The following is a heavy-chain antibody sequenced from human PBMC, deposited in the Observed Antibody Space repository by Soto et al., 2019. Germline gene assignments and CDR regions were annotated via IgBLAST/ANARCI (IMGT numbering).Heavy chain of an antibody. J-gene: IGHJ6*02. CDR3: ARGPTLRVYYYYGMDV. V-gene: IGHV1-69*13. CDR2: IIPIFGTA. Sequence: SVKVSCKASGGTFSSYAISWVRQAPGQGLEWMGGIIPIFGTANYAQKFQGRVTITADESTSTAYMELSSLRSEDTAVYYCARGPTLRVYYYYGMDVWGQGPTVTVSS. CDR1: GGTFSSYA.